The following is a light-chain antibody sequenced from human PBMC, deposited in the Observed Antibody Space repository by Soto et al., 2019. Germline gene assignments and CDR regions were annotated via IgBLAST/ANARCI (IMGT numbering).Light chain of an antibody. J-gene: IGLJ1*01. CDR3: NSYTTSSTHV. V-gene: IGLV2-14*03. Sequence: ARTQPASVSGSPVMSVTRACAGTSRYVGAYNFVSWYQQHPGKAPKLISYDVSNGPSGVSNRFSGSKSGNTASLTISGLQAEDEADYYCNSYTTSSTHVFGTGTKVTVL. CDR1: SRYVGAYNF. CDR2: DVS.